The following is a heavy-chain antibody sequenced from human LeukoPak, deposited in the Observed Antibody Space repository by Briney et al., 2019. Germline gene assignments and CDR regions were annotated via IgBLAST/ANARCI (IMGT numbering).Heavy chain of an antibody. J-gene: IGHJ4*02. CDR3: AREDGYSDSSEFDY. Sequence: PGGSLRLSCAGSGFTFGLYSMHWVRQAPGKGLEWVSSISNSGSDIYYRDSVKGRFTISRDNAKNSLDLHLNSLRAEDTAVYYCAREDGYSDSSEFDYWGQGTLVLVSS. CDR1: GFTFGLYS. D-gene: IGHD5-24*01. CDR2: ISNSGSDI. V-gene: IGHV3-21*01.